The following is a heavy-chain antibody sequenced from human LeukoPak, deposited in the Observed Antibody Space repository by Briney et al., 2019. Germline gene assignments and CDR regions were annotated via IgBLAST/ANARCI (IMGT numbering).Heavy chain of an antibody. J-gene: IGHJ4*02. CDR3: ARGLRYYDSSHSYYFDY. D-gene: IGHD3-22*01. CDR2: TNPNSGGT. V-gene: IGHV1-2*02. CDR1: GYTFTGYY. Sequence: GASVKVSCKASGYTFTGYYMHWVRQAPGQGLEWMGWTNPNSGGTNYAQKFQGRVTMTRDTSISTAYMELSRLRSDDTAVYYCARGLRYYDSSHSYYFDYWGQGTLVTVSS.